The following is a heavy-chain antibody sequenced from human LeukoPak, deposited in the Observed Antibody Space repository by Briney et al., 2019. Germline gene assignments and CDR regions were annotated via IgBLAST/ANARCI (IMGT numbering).Heavy chain of an antibody. CDR3: ARRISRSWYGYFDY. J-gene: IGHJ4*02. CDR1: GGTFSSYA. CDR2: IIPILGIA. Sequence: ASVTVSCKASGGTFSSYAISWVRQAPGQGLEWMGRIIPILGIANYAQKFQGRVTITADKSTSTAYMELSSLRTEDTAVYYCARRISRSWYGYFDYGGQGTLVTVSS. D-gene: IGHD6-13*01. V-gene: IGHV1-69*04.